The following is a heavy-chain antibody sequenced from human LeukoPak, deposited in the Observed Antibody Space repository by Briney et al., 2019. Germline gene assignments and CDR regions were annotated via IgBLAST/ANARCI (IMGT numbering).Heavy chain of an antibody. CDR1: GFTVSSNY. D-gene: IGHD5-24*01. CDR2: IYSGGST. Sequence: GGSLRLSCAASGFTVSSNYMSWVRQAPGKGLEWVSVIYSGGSTYYADSVKGRFTISRDNSKNTLYPQMNSLRAEDTAVYYCAIDRDGYLPSWGQGTLVTVSS. CDR3: AIDRDGYLPS. V-gene: IGHV3-53*01. J-gene: IGHJ5*02.